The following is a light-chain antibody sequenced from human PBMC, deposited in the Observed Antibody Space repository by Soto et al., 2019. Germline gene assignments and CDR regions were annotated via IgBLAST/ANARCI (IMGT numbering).Light chain of an antibody. CDR2: EVS. J-gene: IGLJ3*02. CDR1: SSDVGGYNY. V-gene: IGLV2-14*01. CDR3: SSFTSINTWV. Sequence: QSVLTQPASVSGSPGQSITISCTGTSSDVGGYNYVSWYQQHPGKAPKLMIYEVSNRPSGVSNRFFGSKSGNTASLTISGLQTEDEDDYYCSSFTSINTWVFGGGTKLTVL.